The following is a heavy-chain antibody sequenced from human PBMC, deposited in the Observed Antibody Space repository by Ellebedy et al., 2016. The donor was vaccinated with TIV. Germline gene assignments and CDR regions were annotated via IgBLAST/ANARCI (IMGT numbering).Heavy chain of an antibody. CDR2: IYYSGST. CDR1: GGSISTYY. J-gene: IGHJ5*02. V-gene: IGHV4-59*01. D-gene: IGHD2-2*01. CDR3: AAGWVPAAPLQP. Sequence: MPSETLSLTCTVSGGSISTYYWSWIRQPPGKGLEWIGYIYYSGSTKYNPSLKSQLTISVDTSKNQFSLKLSSVTAADTAVYYCAAGWVPAAPLQPWGQGTLVTVSS.